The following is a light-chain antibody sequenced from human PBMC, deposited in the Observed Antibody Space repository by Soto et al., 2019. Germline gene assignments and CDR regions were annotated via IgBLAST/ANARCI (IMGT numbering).Light chain of an antibody. V-gene: IGKV1-9*01. CDR2: AAS. CDR1: QDIAIY. Sequence: IQLTQSPSSLSASVGDRVTITCRASQDIAIYLAWYQQKPGEAPKLLIYAASTLYGRVSSRFSGSGSGTDFDPTITSLQADDFATYYCQQLRMYPSTFGGGTKVEIK. J-gene: IGKJ4*01. CDR3: QQLRMYPST.